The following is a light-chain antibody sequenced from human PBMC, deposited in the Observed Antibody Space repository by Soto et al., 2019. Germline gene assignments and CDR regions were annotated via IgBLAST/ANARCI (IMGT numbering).Light chain of an antibody. Sequence: QLVLTQSPSASASLGASVKLTCTVSSGHSSYAIAWHQQRPEKGPRYLMKLNSDGSHTKGDGIPDRFSGSSSGTERYLTIASLQSEDEADYYCQTWGTGIQVFGGGTKVTVL. CDR1: SGHSSYA. CDR3: QTWGTGIQV. V-gene: IGLV4-69*01. CDR2: LNSDGSH. J-gene: IGLJ3*02.